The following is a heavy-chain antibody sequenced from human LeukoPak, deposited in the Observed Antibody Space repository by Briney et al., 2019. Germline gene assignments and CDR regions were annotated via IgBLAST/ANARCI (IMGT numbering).Heavy chain of an antibody. CDR3: ARGCSSGWTRYYYYYYMDV. D-gene: IGHD6-19*01. CDR1: GFTFSDYW. CDR2: ISSDGSRV. Sequence: PGGSLRLSCAASGFTFSDYWMHWVRQASGKGLVWVSRISSDGSRVTYADSVKGRFTISRDNAKNSLYLQMNSLRAEDTAVYYCARGCSSGWTRYYYYYYMDVWGKGTTVTISS. J-gene: IGHJ6*03. V-gene: IGHV3-74*01.